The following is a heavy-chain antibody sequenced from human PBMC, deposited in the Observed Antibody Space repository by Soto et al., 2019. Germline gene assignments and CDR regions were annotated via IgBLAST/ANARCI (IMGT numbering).Heavy chain of an antibody. V-gene: IGHV3-33*05. CDR2: TSYDGSNN. Sequence: QVHLVESGGGVVQPGTSLRLSCVGSGFTFRSYVIHWVRQAPGKGLEWVALTSYDGSNNFYGDSVKGRFTISRDNSRNTVELQRDSLIREDTALYYCARLGTTGVLDVWGKGTLVSVSS. CDR1: GFTFRSYV. D-gene: IGHD2-8*01. J-gene: IGHJ4*02. CDR3: ARLGTTGVLDV.